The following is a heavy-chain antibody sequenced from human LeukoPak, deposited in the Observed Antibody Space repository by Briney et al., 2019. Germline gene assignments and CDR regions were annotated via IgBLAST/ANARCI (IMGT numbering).Heavy chain of an antibody. V-gene: IGHV1-18*01. CDR2: ISAYNGNT. CDR3: ARVPIAVAGTYYYYYGMDL. J-gene: IGHJ6*02. Sequence: ASVKVSCKASGYTFTSYGISWVRQAPGQGLEWMGWISAYNGNTNYAQKLQGRVTMTTDASTSTAYMELRSLRSDDTAVYYCARVPIAVAGTYYYYYGMDLWGQGTTVTVSS. D-gene: IGHD6-19*01. CDR1: GYTFTSYG.